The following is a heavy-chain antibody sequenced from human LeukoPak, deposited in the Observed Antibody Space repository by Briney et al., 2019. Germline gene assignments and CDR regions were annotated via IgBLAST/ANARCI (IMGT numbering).Heavy chain of an antibody. CDR3: AKDIRRLQLERLGGY. CDR2: ISYDGSNK. J-gene: IGHJ4*02. V-gene: IGHV3-30*18. CDR1: GFTFSSYG. Sequence: GGSLRLSCAASGFTFSSYGMHWVRQAPGKGLEWVAVISYDGSNKYYADSVKGRFTISRDNSKNTLYLQMNSLRAEDTAVYYCAKDIRRLQLERLGGYWGQGTLVTVSS. D-gene: IGHD1-1*01.